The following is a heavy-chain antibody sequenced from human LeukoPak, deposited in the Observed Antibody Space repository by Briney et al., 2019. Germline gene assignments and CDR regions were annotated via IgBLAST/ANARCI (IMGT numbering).Heavy chain of an antibody. J-gene: IGHJ5*02. CDR1: GGSISSYY. CDR3: ARVQAVAGYNWFDP. V-gene: IGHV4-4*07. D-gene: IGHD6-19*01. Sequence: SETLSLTCTVSGGSISSYYWSWIRQPAGKGLERIGRIYTSGSTNYNPSLKSRVTMSVDTSKNQFSLKLSSVTAADTAVYYCARVQAVAGYNWFDPWGQGTLVTVSS. CDR2: IYTSGST.